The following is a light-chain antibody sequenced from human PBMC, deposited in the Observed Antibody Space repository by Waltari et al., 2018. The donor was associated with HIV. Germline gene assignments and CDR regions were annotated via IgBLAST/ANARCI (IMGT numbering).Light chain of an antibody. CDR3: QVWDYRGYVM. J-gene: IGLJ3*02. CDR1: KLGDRY. CDR2: QDK. Sequence: SYELTQPPSVSVSPGQTASISCSGDKLGDRYASWYQQRPGQSPVLIIYQDKKRPSGIPERFPGSNSGNTATLTISGTQTMDEADYYCQVWDYRGYVMFGGGTKLTVL. V-gene: IGLV3-1*01.